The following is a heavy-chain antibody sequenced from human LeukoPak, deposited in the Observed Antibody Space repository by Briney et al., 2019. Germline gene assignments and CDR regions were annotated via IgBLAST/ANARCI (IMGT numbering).Heavy chain of an antibody. J-gene: IGHJ4*02. CDR1: GGSINTYY. Sequence: ETLSLTCTVSGGSINTYYWSWIRRPPGKGLEWVSAISGSGGSTYYADSVKGRFTISRDNSKNTLYLQMNSLRAEDTAVYYCAKDRPDWSITMIVVLLDYWGQGTLVTVSS. D-gene: IGHD3-22*01. CDR2: ISGSGGST. V-gene: IGHV3-23*01. CDR3: AKDRPDWSITMIVVLLDY.